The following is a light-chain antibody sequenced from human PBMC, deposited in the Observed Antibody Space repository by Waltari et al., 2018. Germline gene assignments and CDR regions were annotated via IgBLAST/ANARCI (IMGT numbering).Light chain of an antibody. CDR1: TGAVPSGSY. CDR2: NTN. Sequence: QTVVTQETSLTVSPGGTVTLPCSSSTGAVPSGSYPNWFQQKPGQPPRALIYNTNNRHPWTPARFSGSLLGGKAALTLSGVQPEDEADYYCLLYSSVNQDVIFGGGTKLTVL. J-gene: IGLJ2*01. CDR3: LLYSSVNQDVI. V-gene: IGLV7-43*01.